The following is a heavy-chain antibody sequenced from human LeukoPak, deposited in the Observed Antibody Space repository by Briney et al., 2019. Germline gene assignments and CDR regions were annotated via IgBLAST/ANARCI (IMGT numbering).Heavy chain of an antibody. V-gene: IGHV3-21*01. D-gene: IGHD2-21*02. CDR2: ISSTSSYI. CDR3: AKTGGRGDPFDY. Sequence: PGGSLRLSCAASGFTLSSYTINWVRQAPGKGLQWVSSISSTSSYINYADSVKGRFTISRDNAENSLYLEMNSLRVEDTAVYYCAKTGGRGDPFDYWGQGTLVTVSS. J-gene: IGHJ4*02. CDR1: GFTLSSYT.